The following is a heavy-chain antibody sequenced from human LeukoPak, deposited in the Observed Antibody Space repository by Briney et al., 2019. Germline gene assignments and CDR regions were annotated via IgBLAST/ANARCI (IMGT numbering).Heavy chain of an antibody. Sequence: PGGSLRLSCAASGLTFSNYAMMWVRQAPGKGLEWVSAIFASGGDTRYADSVGGRFTISRDNSRNTLFLQMNSLTADDTAVYYCAKDPNGDYVGAFDFWGQGTMVTVSS. CDR1: GLTFSNYA. J-gene: IGHJ3*01. CDR2: IFASGGDT. D-gene: IGHD4-17*01. CDR3: AKDPNGDYVGAFDF. V-gene: IGHV3-23*01.